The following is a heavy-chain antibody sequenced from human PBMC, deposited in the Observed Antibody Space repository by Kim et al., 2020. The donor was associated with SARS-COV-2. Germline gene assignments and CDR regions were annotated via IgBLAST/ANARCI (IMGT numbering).Heavy chain of an antibody. CDR2: IIPIFGTA. Sequence: SVKVSRKASGGTFSSYAISWVRQAPGQGLEWMGGIIPIFGTANYAQKFQGRVTITADESTSTAYMELSSLRSEDTAVYYCARERWELLWEYYFDYWGQGTLVTVSS. J-gene: IGHJ4*02. CDR3: ARERWELLWEYYFDY. D-gene: IGHD1-26*01. V-gene: IGHV1-69*13. CDR1: GGTFSSYA.